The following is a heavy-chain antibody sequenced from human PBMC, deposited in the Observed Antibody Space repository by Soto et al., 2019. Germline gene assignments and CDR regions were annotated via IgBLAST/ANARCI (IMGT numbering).Heavy chain of an antibody. CDR1: GGSVRSGRYY. J-gene: IGHJ4*02. CDR2: VFYSGST. CDR3: ARVPLPRVAVAAVCYFDY. V-gene: IGHV4-61*01. Sequence: RSRTCTVSGGSVRSGRYYWSWIRQPPGKGLEWIGYVFYSGSTRYNPSLNSRVTISVDTSKNQFSLKMTSVTAADTAMYYCARVPLPRVAVAAVCYFDYWGQGILVTVSS. D-gene: IGHD6-19*01.